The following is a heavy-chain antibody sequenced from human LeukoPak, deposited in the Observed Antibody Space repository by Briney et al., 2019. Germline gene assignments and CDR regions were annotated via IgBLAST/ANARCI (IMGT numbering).Heavy chain of an antibody. CDR1: GGSFSGYY. D-gene: IGHD6-6*01. V-gene: IGHV4-34*01. CDR3: ARGRLGRQGV. Sequence: PSETLSLTCAAYGGSFSGYYWSWIRQPPGKGQEWIGEINHSGSTNYNPSLKSRVTISVDTSKNQFSLKLSSVTAADTAVYYCARGRLGRQGVWGKGTTVTVSS. J-gene: IGHJ6*04. CDR2: INHSGST.